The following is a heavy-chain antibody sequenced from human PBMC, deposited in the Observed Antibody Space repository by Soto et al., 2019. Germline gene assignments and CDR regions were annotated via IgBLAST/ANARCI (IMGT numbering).Heavy chain of an antibody. CDR2: ISAYNGNT. V-gene: IGHV1-18*01. J-gene: IGHJ4*02. D-gene: IGHD3-22*01. CDR3: AREYDRSGYYHGVGFY. Sequence: ASVKVSCKASGYTFTSYGISWVRQAPGQGLEWMGWISAYNGNTNYAQKLQGRVTMTTDTSTSTAYMELRSLRSDDTAVYYCAREYDRSGYYHGVGFYWGQGTLVTVSS. CDR1: GYTFTSYG.